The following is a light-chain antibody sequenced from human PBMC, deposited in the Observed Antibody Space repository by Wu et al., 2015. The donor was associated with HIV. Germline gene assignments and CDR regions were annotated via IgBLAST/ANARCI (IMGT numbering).Light chain of an antibody. CDR3: QXYGSSPLT. CDR1: QSVSSSY. CDR2: GAS. Sequence: EIVLTQSPGTLSLSPGERATLSCRASQSVSSSYLAWYQQKPGQAPRLLIYGASSRATGIPDRFSGSGSGTDFTLTISRLEPEDFAVYSCQXYGSSPLTFGGGTKVEIK. J-gene: IGKJ4*01. V-gene: IGKV3-20*01.